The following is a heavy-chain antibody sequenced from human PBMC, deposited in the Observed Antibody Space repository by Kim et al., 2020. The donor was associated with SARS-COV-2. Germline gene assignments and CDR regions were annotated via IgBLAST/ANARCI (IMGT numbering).Heavy chain of an antibody. D-gene: IGHD2-8*01. J-gene: IGHJ3*02. V-gene: IGHV1-3*01. Sequence: ASVKVSCKASGYTFTSYAMHWVRQAPGQRLEWMGWINAGNGNTKYSQKFQGRVTITRDTSASTAYMELSSLRSEDTAVYYCAREGAYLGMRGAFDIWGQGTMVTVSS. CDR1: GYTFTSYA. CDR3: AREGAYLGMRGAFDI. CDR2: INAGNGNT.